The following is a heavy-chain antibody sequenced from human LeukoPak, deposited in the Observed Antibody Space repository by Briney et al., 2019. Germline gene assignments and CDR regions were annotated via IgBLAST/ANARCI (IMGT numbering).Heavy chain of an antibody. Sequence: PSETLSLTCTVSGGSISSYYWSWIRQPPGKGLEWIGYIYYSGSTNYNPSLKSRVTISVDTSKNQFSLKLSSVTAADTAVYYCAGAPGIAVASKSPWGVYWGQGTLVTVSS. J-gene: IGHJ4*02. V-gene: IGHV4-59*01. CDR1: GGSISSYY. CDR2: IYYSGST. CDR3: AGAPGIAVASKSPWGVY. D-gene: IGHD6-19*01.